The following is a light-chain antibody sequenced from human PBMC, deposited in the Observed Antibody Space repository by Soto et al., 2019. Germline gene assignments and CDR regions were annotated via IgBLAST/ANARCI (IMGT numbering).Light chain of an antibody. V-gene: IGLV2-23*01. Sequence: QSVLTQPASVSGSPGQSITISCTGTSSDVGSYNLVSWYQQHPGEAPKLMIYGGTKRPSGVSNRFSGSKSGNTASLTISGLQAEDEADYYCCSYAYIISYYVFGTVTEATVL. CDR1: SSDVGSYNL. CDR3: CSYAYIISYYV. J-gene: IGLJ1*01. CDR2: GGT.